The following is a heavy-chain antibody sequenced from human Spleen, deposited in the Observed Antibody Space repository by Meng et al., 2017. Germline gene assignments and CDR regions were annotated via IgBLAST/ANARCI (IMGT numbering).Heavy chain of an antibody. Sequence: GQLVQAGVEVEKPGASVKVSCKASGYSFTGYYLHWLRQAPGQGLEWMGRINPNSGASNFAQNFQGRVTMTRDTSISTAYMELSRLRSDDTALYYCARDRLLDYWGQGTLVTVSS. CDR3: ARDRLLDY. CDR2: INPNSGAS. CDR1: GYSFTGYY. V-gene: IGHV1-2*06. J-gene: IGHJ4*02.